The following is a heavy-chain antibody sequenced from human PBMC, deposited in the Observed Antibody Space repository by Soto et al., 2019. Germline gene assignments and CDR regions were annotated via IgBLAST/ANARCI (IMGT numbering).Heavy chain of an antibody. D-gene: IGHD1-26*01. CDR1: GFTFSSYG. CDR2: IWYDGSNK. V-gene: IGHV3-33*01. J-gene: IGHJ5*02. Sequence: GGSLRLSCAASGFTFSSYGMHWVRQAPGKGLEWVAVIWYDGSNKYYADSVKGRFTISRDNSKNTLYLQMNSLRAEDTAVYYCAREGRVGANWFDPWGQGTLVTVSS. CDR3: AREGRVGANWFDP.